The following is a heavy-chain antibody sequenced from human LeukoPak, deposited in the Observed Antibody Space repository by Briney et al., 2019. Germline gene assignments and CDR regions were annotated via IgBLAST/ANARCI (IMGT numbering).Heavy chain of an antibody. J-gene: IGHJ3*02. CDR1: GDTFTSYG. D-gene: IGHD5-18*01. CDR3: ARGYCYGYVKGAFDI. V-gene: IGHV1-18*04. CDR2: ISAYNGNT. Sequence: GASVKVSCKASGDTFTSYGISWVRQAPGQGLEWMGWISAYNGNTNYAQKLQGRVTMTTDTSTSTAYMELRSLRSDDTAVYYCARGYCYGYVKGAFDIWGQGTMVTVSS.